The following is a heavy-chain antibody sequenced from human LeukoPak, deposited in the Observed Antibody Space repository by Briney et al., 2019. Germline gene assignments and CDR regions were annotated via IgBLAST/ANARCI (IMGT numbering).Heavy chain of an antibody. CDR1: GYSISGGYY. CDR3: ARSLDYYDSSGQNY. Sequence: SETLALTCIVSGYSISGGYYWDWIRQPPGKGLEWIGSIYHRGITYYNPSLKSRVTISVDTSKNNFSLTLNSVTAADTAVYYCARSLDYYDSSGQNYWGQGILVTVSS. D-gene: IGHD3-22*01. CDR2: IYHRGIT. J-gene: IGHJ4*02. V-gene: IGHV4-38-2*02.